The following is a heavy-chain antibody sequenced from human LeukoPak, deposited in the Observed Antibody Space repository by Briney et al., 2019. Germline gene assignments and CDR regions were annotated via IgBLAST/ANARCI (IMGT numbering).Heavy chain of an antibody. D-gene: IGHD3-10*01. CDR2: INPDGSNT. CDR3: AKDLHYGSADY. CDR1: GFTFSNYW. J-gene: IGHJ4*02. Sequence: GGSLRLSCAASGFTFSNYWMHWVRQDPGKGLVWVSFINPDGSNTNYADSVKGRFTISRDNAKNALYLQMNSLRAEDTAVYYCAKDLHYGSADYWGQGTLVTVSS. V-gene: IGHV3-74*01.